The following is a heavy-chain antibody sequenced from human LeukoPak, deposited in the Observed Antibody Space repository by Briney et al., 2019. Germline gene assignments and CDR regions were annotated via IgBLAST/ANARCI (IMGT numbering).Heavy chain of an antibody. V-gene: IGHV3-7*01. J-gene: IGHJ6*03. Sequence: GGSLRLSCAASGFTFSSYWMSWVRQAPGKGLEWVGQIKEDGTEKYYVGSVEGRFTISRDNAKNTLFLQMNRLRVEDTAVYFCARESGDYGSADMPGYYYYMDVWAKGTTVIVSS. CDR2: IKEDGTEK. CDR3: ARESGDYGSADMPGYYYYMDV. D-gene: IGHD3-10*01. CDR1: GFTFSSYW.